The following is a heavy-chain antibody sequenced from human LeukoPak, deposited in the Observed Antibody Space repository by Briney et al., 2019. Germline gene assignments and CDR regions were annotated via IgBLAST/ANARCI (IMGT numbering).Heavy chain of an antibody. D-gene: IGHD6-19*01. J-gene: IGHJ4*02. CDR3: TTITVASHFDY. CDR2: LRYDGSNQ. V-gene: IGHV3-30*02. CDR1: GFTFSNYG. Sequence: GGSLRLSCAASGFTFSNYGMNWVRQAPGKGLEWVAFLRYDGSNQRYADSVKGRFTISRDDSKNTLYLQMNSLRAEDTAVYYCTTITVASHFDYWGPGTLVTVSS.